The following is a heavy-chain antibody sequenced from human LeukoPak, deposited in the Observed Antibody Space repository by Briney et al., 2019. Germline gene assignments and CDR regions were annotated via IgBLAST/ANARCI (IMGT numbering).Heavy chain of an antibody. CDR1: GYTFTSYA. CDR3: ASTRVEAGTTSFDY. CDR2: ISGYNGNT. V-gene: IGHV1-18*01. J-gene: IGHJ4*02. Sequence: ASVKVSCKASGYTFTSYAISWGRQAPGQGLEWMGWISGYNGNTNYAQKLQGRVTMTTDTSTSTAYMELRSLRSDDTAVYYCASTRVEAGTTSFDYWGQGTLVTVSS. D-gene: IGHD1-1*01.